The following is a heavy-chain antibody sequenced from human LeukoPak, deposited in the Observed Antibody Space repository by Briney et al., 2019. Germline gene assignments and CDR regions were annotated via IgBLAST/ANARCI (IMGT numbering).Heavy chain of an antibody. CDR1: GFSFSSYS. Sequence: PGDSLRLSCAASGFSFSSYSMNWVREAPGKGLEWVSYISSGSSTIYYAYSVKGRFTISRDDAKNSLYLQMTGLRDEDTAVYYCARDLLWWGQGTLVTVSS. CDR3: ARDLLW. V-gene: IGHV3-48*02. D-gene: IGHD3-10*01. J-gene: IGHJ4*02. CDR2: ISSGSSTI.